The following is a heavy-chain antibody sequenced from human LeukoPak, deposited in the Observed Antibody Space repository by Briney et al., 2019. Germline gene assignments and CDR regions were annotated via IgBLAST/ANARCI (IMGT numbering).Heavy chain of an antibody. Sequence: GGSLRLSCVVSGLTVSSNYMSWVRQAPGKGLEWVSIIYNDGRTSYADSVKGRFTLSRDNSKSTLFLQMNSLRAEDTGVYYCARERKEFRSSWFDYWGQGTLVTVSS. V-gene: IGHV3-66*01. J-gene: IGHJ4*02. D-gene: IGHD6-13*01. CDR2: IYNDGRT. CDR3: ARERKEFRSSWFDY. CDR1: GLTVSSNY.